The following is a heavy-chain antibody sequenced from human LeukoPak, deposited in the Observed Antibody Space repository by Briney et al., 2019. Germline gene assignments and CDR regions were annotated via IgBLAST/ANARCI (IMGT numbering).Heavy chain of an antibody. V-gene: IGHV1-2*02. D-gene: IGHD2-2*02. CDR3: AREDCSSTSCYNGFDP. Sequence: ASVKVSCKASGYTFTGYYMHWVRQAPGQGLEWMGWINPNSGGTNYAQKFQGRVTMTRDTSISTAYMELSRLRSDDTAVYYCAREDCSSTSCYNGFDPWGQGTLVTVSS. CDR1: GYTFTGYY. CDR2: INPNSGGT. J-gene: IGHJ5*02.